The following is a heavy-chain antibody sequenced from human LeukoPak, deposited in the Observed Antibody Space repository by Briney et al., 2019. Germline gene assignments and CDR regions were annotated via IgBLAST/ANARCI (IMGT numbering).Heavy chain of an antibody. V-gene: IGHV1-69*04. J-gene: IGHJ4*02. CDR2: IIPILGIA. D-gene: IGHD3-10*01. Sequence: SVKVSCKASGGTFSSYAISWVRQAPGQGLEWMGKIIPILGIANYAQKFQGRVTITADKSTSTAYMELSSLRSEDTAVYYCARGADYYGSGSYIDFDYWGQGTLVTVSS. CDR3: ARGADYYGSGSYIDFDY. CDR1: GGTFSSYA.